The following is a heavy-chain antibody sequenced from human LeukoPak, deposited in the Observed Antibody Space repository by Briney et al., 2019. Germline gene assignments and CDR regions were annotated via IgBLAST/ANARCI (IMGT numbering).Heavy chain of an antibody. Sequence: KPSETLSLSCIVSSGSINNHYWSWIRQPAGKGLEWIGYIYNSWNTNYNPSLQSRVTISMDASRKQFSLNLTSVTAADTAVYYCARDQIGYGLDYWGQGTLVTVSS. CDR2: IYNSWNT. V-gene: IGHV4-59*11. D-gene: IGHD5-18*01. CDR1: SGSINNHY. CDR3: ARDQIGYGLDY. J-gene: IGHJ4*02.